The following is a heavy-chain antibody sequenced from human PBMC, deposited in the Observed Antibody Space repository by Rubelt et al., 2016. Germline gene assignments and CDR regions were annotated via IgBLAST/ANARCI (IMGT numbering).Heavy chain of an antibody. Sequence: QVQLQESGPRLVKPSQILPLTCTVSGGSMNSDGDYWSWIRQHPGKGLEWIGYISYSGGTSYNPSLMSRSTISVDTSKNQFALMLSSGTAADTAVYYCARLTTVTRDAFDIGGQGTMVTVSS. CDR2: ISYSGGT. J-gene: IGHJ3*02. D-gene: IGHD4-17*01. CDR1: GGSMNSDGDY. CDR3: ARLTTVTRDAFDI. V-gene: IGHV4-31*03.